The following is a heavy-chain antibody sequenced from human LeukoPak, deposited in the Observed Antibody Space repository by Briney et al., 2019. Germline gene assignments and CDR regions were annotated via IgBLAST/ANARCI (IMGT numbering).Heavy chain of an antibody. V-gene: IGHV1-2*02. D-gene: IGHD3-10*01. CDR3: ASVPMVRGVITTAFDP. CDR2: INPNSGGT. Sequence: ASVKVSCKASGYTFTGYYMHWVRQAPGQGLEWMGWINPNSGGTNYAQKFQGRVTMTRDTSISTAYMELSRLRSDDTAVYYCASVPMVRGVITTAFDPWGQGTLVTVPS. CDR1: GYTFTGYY. J-gene: IGHJ5*02.